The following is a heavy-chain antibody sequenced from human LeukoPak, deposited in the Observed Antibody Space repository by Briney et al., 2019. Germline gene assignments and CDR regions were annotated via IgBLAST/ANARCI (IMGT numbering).Heavy chain of an antibody. V-gene: IGHV3-20*04. Sequence: GGSLRLSCAASGFTFDDYGMSWVRQAPGKGLEWVSGINWNGGSTGYADSVKGRFTNSRDNAKNSLYLHMNSLRAEDTAVYYCARDYDGGYMDVWGKGTTVTVSS. D-gene: IGHD3-3*01. CDR3: ARDYDGGYMDV. J-gene: IGHJ6*03. CDR2: INWNGGST. CDR1: GFTFDDYG.